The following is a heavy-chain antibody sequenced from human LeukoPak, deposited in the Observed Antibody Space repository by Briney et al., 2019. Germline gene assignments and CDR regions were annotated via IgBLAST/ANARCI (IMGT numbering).Heavy chain of an antibody. CDR1: GFTFSTFA. CDR2: IFPSGGEI. Sequence: GGSLRLSCAASGFTFSTFAMVWVRQPPGKGLEWVSSIFPSGGEIHYADSVRGRFTISRDNSKSTLSLQMNSLRAEDTAIYYCATYRQVLLPFESWGQGTLVTVSS. V-gene: IGHV3-23*01. CDR3: ATYRQVLLPFES. D-gene: IGHD2-8*02. J-gene: IGHJ4*02.